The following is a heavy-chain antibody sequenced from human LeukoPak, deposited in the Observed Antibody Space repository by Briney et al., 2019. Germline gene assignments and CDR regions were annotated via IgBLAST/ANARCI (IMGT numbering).Heavy chain of an antibody. Sequence: SETLSLTCTVSGYSISSGYYWGWIRQPPGKGLEWIGSIYHSGSTYYNPSLKSRVTISVDTSKNQFSLKLSSVTAADTAVYYCARGRRGVRGYYYYYYMDVWGKGTTVTVSS. CDR1: GYSISSGYY. CDR2: IYHSGST. J-gene: IGHJ6*03. CDR3: ARGRRGVRGYYYYYYMDV. V-gene: IGHV4-38-2*02. D-gene: IGHD3-10*01.